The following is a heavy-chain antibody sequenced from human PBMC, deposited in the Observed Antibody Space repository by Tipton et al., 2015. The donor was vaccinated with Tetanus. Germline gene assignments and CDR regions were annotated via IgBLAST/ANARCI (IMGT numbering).Heavy chain of an antibody. J-gene: IGHJ4*02. Sequence: TLSLTCTVSGGSMSSSGYYWDWIRQPPGKGLEWIGSISSSGRTYYNPSLKSRVTMSVDTSKKHFSLRLGSAIAADTAVYYCARLREVVSRSGWALDYWGQGALVTVSS. CDR3: ARLREVVSRSGWALDY. CDR2: ISSSGRT. D-gene: IGHD5/OR15-5a*01. CDR1: GGSMSSSGYY. V-gene: IGHV4-39*02.